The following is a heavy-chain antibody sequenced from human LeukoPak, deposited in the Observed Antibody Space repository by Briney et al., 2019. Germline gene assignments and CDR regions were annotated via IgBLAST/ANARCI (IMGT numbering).Heavy chain of an antibody. CDR3: AKERSLNGGYSDGYFDH. CDR2: ISNSGSNT. J-gene: IGHJ4*02. Sequence: ETLSLTCAVYGGSFSGYYWSWVRQTPGKGLEWVSVISNSGSNTYYADSVKGRFTISRDNSKNTLYLQMNSLRAEDTALYHCAKERSLNGGYSDGYFDHWGQGTLVTVSS. V-gene: IGHV3-23*01. D-gene: IGHD4-23*01. CDR1: GGSFSGYY.